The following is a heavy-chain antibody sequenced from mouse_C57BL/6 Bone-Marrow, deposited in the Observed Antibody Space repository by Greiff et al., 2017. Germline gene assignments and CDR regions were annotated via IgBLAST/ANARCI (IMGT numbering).Heavy chain of an antibody. CDR3: ASPDYYGRRKGYFDV. CDR2: INPSSGYT. Sequence: VQLQESGAELAKPGASVKLSCKASGYTFTSYWMHWVKQRPGQGLEWIGFINPSSGYTKYNQKFKDKATLTADKSSSTAYMQLSSLTYEDSAVYYCASPDYYGRRKGYFDVWGTGTTVTVSA. V-gene: IGHV1-7*01. J-gene: IGHJ1*03. D-gene: IGHD1-1*01. CDR1: GYTFTSYW.